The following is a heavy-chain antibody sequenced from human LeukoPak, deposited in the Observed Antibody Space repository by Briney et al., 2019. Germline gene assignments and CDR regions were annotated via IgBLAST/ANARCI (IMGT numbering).Heavy chain of an antibody. V-gene: IGHV5-51*01. D-gene: IGHD3-22*01. Sequence: GESLKISCKGSGYSFTSYWIGLVRQMPGKGLEWVGIIYPGDSDTLYSPSFQCPVPISDDKSISTAYLQWSSLKASDTAMYYCARRRIRDYDSSGYCSPNWFDPWGQGTLVTVSS. CDR1: GYSFTSYW. CDR3: ARRRIRDYDSSGYCSPNWFDP. CDR2: IYPGDSDT. J-gene: IGHJ5*02.